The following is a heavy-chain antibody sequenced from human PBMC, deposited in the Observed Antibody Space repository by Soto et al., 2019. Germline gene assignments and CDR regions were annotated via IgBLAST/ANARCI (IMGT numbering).Heavy chain of an antibody. CDR1: GFSFSSCE. D-gene: IGHD4-17*01. Sequence: GGSLRLSCATSGFSFSSCEMIWVRQAPGKGLEWISYISDSGATMYYADSVKGRFTISRDKDKNSLYLQMSSLRVEDTALYYCARSTVNSDWCQRTQVTVSS. V-gene: IGHV3-48*03. CDR3: ARSTVNSD. J-gene: IGHJ4*02. CDR2: ISDSGATM.